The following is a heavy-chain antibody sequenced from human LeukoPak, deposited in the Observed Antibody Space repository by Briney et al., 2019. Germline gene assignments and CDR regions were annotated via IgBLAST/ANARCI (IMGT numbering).Heavy chain of an antibody. V-gene: IGHV4-39*01. CDR3: ARSAGTTRGFDY. CDR2: IYYSGST. J-gene: IGHJ4*02. Sequence: SETLSLTCTVSGGSISSSSYYWGWIRQPPGKGLEWIGSIYYSGSTYYNPSLKSRVTISVDTSKNQFSLKLSSVTAADTAVYSSARSAGTTRGFDYWGQGTLVTVSS. D-gene: IGHD1-1*01. CDR1: GGSISSSSYY.